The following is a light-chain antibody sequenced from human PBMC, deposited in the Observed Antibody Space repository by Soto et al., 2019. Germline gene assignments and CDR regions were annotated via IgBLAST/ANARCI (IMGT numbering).Light chain of an antibody. CDR2: AVS. V-gene: IGLV2-14*03. CDR3: SSYTTRSSIM. J-gene: IGLJ3*02. CDR1: SNDIGGYNY. Sequence: ALTQPASVSGSLGQSITISCTGTSNDIGGYNYVSWYQQHPGKAPKLMIYAVSYRPSGVSNRFSGSKSANTASLTISGLQAEDEADYYCSSYTTRSSIMFGGGTKVTVL.